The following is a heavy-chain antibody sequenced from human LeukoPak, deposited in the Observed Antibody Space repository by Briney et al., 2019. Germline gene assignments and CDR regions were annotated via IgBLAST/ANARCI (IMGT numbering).Heavy chain of an antibody. CDR2: VVPADGET. CDR3: ATAVDSSPGLGFDAFDF. CDR1: GYTFTDYY. J-gene: IGHJ3*01. V-gene: IGHV1-69-2*01. Sequence: ATVKVSCKPSGYTFTDYYIHWLQQAPGKGLEWVGRVVPADGETTYAEKFQGRVTITADTSTDTAYMELSSLRSEDTAVYYCATAVDSSPGLGFDAFDFWGQGTMVTVSS. D-gene: IGHD3-22*01.